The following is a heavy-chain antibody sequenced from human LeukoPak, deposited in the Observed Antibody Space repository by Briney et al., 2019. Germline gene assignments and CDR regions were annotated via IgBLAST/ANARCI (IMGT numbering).Heavy chain of an antibody. J-gene: IGHJ5*02. CDR1: GFTFSSYW. CDR2: IKEDGSEI. D-gene: IGHD1-7*01. Sequence: PGGSLRLSCAASGFTFSSYWMNWVRQAPGKGLEWVANIKEDGSEIYYVDSVKGRFTISRDNAKNSLYLQMNGLRAEDTAAYYCARGATDTTRWFDPWGQGTLVTVSS. V-gene: IGHV3-7*01. CDR3: ARGATDTTRWFDP.